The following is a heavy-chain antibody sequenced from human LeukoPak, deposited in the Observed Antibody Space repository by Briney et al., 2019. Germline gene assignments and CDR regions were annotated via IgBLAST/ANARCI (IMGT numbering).Heavy chain of an antibody. CDR3: ARDSCGGGSCYGFDY. J-gene: IGHJ4*02. Sequence: PSETLSLTCTVSGGSISSYYWSWIRQPAGKGLEWIGRIYTSGSTNYNPSLKSRVTMSVDTSKNQLSLKLSSVTAADTAVYYCARDSCGGGSCYGFDYWGQGTLVTVSS. D-gene: IGHD2-15*01. CDR2: IYTSGST. V-gene: IGHV4-4*07. CDR1: GGSISSYY.